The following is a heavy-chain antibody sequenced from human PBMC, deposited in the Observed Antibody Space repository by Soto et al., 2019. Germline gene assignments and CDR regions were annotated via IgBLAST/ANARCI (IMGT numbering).Heavy chain of an antibody. D-gene: IGHD1-7*01. CDR1: VYTFTSYA. CDR3: ARGSRGTIGWFAS. Sequence: ASVKVACKAAVYTFTSYAMHWLRQAPGQRLEWMGWINAGNGNTNYSQKFQGRVTITRATSARTAYMELSSLRSEDTAVYYCARGSRGTIGWFASLGKGPLVTGSS. J-gene: IGHJ5*01. V-gene: IGHV1-3*01. CDR2: INAGNGNT.